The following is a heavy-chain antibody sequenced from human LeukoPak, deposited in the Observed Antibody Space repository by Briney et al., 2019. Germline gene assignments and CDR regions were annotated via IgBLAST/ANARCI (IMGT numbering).Heavy chain of an antibody. Sequence: PGRSLRLSCAASGFTFSRYAMHWVRQAPGKGLDWVAVIWYDGSNKYYADSVKGRFTISRDNPKNTLYLQMNSLRAEDTAVYYCARDERHYGSGSYYRHYYSGMDVWGQGTTVTVSS. J-gene: IGHJ6*02. V-gene: IGHV3-33*01. CDR2: IWYDGSNK. CDR3: ARDERHYGSGSYYRHYYSGMDV. D-gene: IGHD3-10*01. CDR1: GFTFSRYA.